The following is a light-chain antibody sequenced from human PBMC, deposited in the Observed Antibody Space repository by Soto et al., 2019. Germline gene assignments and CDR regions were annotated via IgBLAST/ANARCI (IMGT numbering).Light chain of an antibody. CDR2: GAS. CDR1: QSVDSNY. Sequence: EIVLTQSPGTLSLSPGERATLSCRASQSVDSNYLAWYQQKPGQAPRLIMYGASSRATGIPDRFSGSGSAKAFTLTISGLEPEDFAVYYCQQYGTSFTFGPGTKVDIK. J-gene: IGKJ3*01. V-gene: IGKV3-20*01. CDR3: QQYGTSFT.